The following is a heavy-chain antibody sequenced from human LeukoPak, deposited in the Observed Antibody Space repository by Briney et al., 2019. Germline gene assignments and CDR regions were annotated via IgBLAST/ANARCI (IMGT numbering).Heavy chain of an antibody. D-gene: IGHD3-22*01. J-gene: IGHJ4*02. V-gene: IGHV1-2*02. CDR1: GYTFTGYY. Sequence: ASVTVSCKGSGYTFTGYYMHWVRQAPGQGLEGMGWINPNSGGTNYAQKFQGRVTMTRDTSISTAYLELSRLRSDDTAVYYCASDYYDSSANLDYWGQGTLVTVSS. CDR2: INPNSGGT. CDR3: ASDYYDSSANLDY.